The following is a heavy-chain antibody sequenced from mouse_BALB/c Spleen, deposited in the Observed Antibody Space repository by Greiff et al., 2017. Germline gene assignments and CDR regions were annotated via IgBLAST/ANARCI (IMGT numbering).Heavy chain of an antibody. CDR3: ARSNSSAAWFAY. CDR2: INPSTGYT. CDR1: GYTFTSYW. D-gene: IGHD3-1*01. V-gene: IGHV1-7*01. J-gene: IGHJ3*01. Sequence: VKLQESGAELAKPGASVKMSCKASGYTFTSYWMHWVKQRPGQGLEWIGYINPSTGYTEYNQKFKDKATLTADKSSSTAYMQLSSLTSEDSAVYYCARSNSSAAWFAYWGQGTLVTVSA.